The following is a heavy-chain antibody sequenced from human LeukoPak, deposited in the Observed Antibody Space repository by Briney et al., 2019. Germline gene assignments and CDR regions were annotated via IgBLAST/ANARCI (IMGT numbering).Heavy chain of an antibody. CDR1: GFTFRDYW. Sequence: PGGSLRLSCAASGFTFRDYWMSWVRQAPGKGLEWVADIKQDGSEKYYLDSVKGRFTISRDNAKNSLYLQMNSLRAEDTAVYYCARDQAYSSGYRNYYYYGMDVWGKGTTVTVSS. CDR3: ARDQAYSSGYRNYYYYGMDV. J-gene: IGHJ6*04. D-gene: IGHD6-19*01. CDR2: IKQDGSEK. V-gene: IGHV3-7*01.